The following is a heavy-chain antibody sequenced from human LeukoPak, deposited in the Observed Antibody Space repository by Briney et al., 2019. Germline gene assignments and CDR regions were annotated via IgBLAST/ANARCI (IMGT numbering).Heavy chain of an antibody. V-gene: IGHV3-15*01. J-gene: IGHJ5*02. CDR1: GFTFSNAW. CDR2: IKSKTDGGTT. D-gene: IGHD2-15*01. Sequence: GGSLRLSGAASGFTFSNAWMSWVRQAPGKGLEWVGRIKSKTDGGTTDYAAPVKGRFTISRDDSKNTLYLQMNSLKTEDTAVYYCTTTRLGVVVAATLDWFDPWGQGTLVTVSS. CDR3: TTTRLGVVVAATLDWFDP.